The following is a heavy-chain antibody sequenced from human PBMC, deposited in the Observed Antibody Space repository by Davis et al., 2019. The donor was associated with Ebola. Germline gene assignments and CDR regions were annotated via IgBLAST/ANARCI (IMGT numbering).Heavy chain of an antibody. CDR3: ARDATTVTTIWFDP. Sequence: ASVKVSCKTSRYTFSGYAIRWVRQAPGQGLEWIGRINVYNGHTNYAQNFQGRVTVSTDTSTSIAYMELRSLKSDDTALYYCARDATTVTTIWFDPWGQGTLVTVSS. V-gene: IGHV1-18*01. D-gene: IGHD4-17*01. CDR1: RYTFSGYA. J-gene: IGHJ5*02. CDR2: INVYNGHT.